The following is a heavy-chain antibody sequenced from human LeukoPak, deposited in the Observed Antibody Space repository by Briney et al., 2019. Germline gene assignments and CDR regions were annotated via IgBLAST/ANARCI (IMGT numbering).Heavy chain of an antibody. CDR3: AREWVSSSSWWPNFDY. CDR1: GYTFTGYY. J-gene: IGHJ4*02. V-gene: IGHV1-2*02. Sequence: GASVKVSCKASGYTFTGYYMHWVRQAPGQGLEWMGWINPNSGGTNYAQKFQGRVTMTRDTSISTAYMELSRLRSDDTAVYYCAREWVSSSSWWPNFDYWGQGTLVTVSS. D-gene: IGHD6-13*01. CDR2: INPNSGGT.